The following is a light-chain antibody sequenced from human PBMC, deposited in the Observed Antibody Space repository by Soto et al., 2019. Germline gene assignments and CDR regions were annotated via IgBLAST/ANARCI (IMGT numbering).Light chain of an antibody. CDR3: QQYYGTPYT. Sequence: DIVMTQSPDSLAVSLGERATINCKSSQSVLYSSNNRNYLAWYQQKRGQPPKLLIYWASTREYGVPDRFSGSGSETDFTLTISSLQADDVAVYYCQQYYGTPYTFGQGTKLEIK. V-gene: IGKV4-1*01. CDR2: WAS. J-gene: IGKJ2*01. CDR1: QSVLYSSNNRNY.